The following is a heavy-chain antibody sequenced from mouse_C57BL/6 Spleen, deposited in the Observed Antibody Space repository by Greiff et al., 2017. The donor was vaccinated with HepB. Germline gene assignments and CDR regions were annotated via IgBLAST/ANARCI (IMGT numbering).Heavy chain of an antibody. J-gene: IGHJ2*01. Sequence: QVQLQQPGAELVRPGSSVKLSCKASGYTFTSYWMHWVKQRPIQGLEWIGNIDPSDSETHYNQKFKDKATLTVDKSSSTAYMQLSSLTSEDSAVYYCSRDYGTTVVAPFHYWGQGTTLTVSS. D-gene: IGHD1-1*01. CDR1: GYTFTSYW. CDR3: SRDYGTTVVAPFHY. CDR2: IDPSDSET. V-gene: IGHV1-52*01.